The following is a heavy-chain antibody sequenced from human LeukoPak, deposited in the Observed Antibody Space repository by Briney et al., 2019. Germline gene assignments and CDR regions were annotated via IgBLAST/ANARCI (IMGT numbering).Heavy chain of an antibody. CDR3: AKDHGIAAAGLFDY. V-gene: IGHV3-7*03. D-gene: IGHD6-13*01. J-gene: IGHJ4*02. CDR2: INQDGTEK. CDR1: GFTFTTYW. Sequence: GGSLRLSCAASGFTFTTYWMSWVRQAPGKGLEWVANINQDGTEKFYVDSVKGRFTISRDNAKNSLYLQMNSLRAEDTAVYYCAKDHGIAAAGLFDYWGQGTLVTVSS.